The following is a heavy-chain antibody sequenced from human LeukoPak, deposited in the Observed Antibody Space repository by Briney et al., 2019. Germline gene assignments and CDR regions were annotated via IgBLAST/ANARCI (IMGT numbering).Heavy chain of an antibody. Sequence: GGSLRLSCAASGFTFSSYGMSWVRQAPGKGLECMGIIYPGDSDTRYSPSFQGQVTISADKSISTAYLQWSSLKASDTAIYYCARHETGPYFDYWGQGTLVTVSS. V-gene: IGHV5-51*01. D-gene: IGHD1-1*01. J-gene: IGHJ4*02. CDR1: GFTFSSYG. CDR3: ARHETGPYFDY. CDR2: IYPGDSDT.